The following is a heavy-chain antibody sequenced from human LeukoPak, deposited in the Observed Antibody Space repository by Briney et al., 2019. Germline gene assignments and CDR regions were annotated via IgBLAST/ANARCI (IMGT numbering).Heavy chain of an antibody. CDR1: GGTFGSYA. D-gene: IGHD3-10*01. CDR3: ARVPDGTGWFDP. CDR2: IIPILGIA. Sequence: GASVKVSCKASGGTFGSYAISWVRQAPGQGLEWMGRIIPILGIANYAQKFQGRVTITADKSTSTAYMELSSLRSEDTAVYYCARVPDGTGWFDPWGQGTLVTVSS. V-gene: IGHV1-69*04. J-gene: IGHJ5*02.